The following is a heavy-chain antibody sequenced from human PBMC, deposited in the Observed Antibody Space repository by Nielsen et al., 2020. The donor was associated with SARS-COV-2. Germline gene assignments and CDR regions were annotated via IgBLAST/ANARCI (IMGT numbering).Heavy chain of an antibody. CDR2: ISSSSSYI. D-gene: IGHD2-15*01. V-gene: IGHV3-21*01. CDR1: GFTFSSYS. Sequence: GESLKISCAASGFTFSSYSMNWVRQAPGKGLEWVSSISSSSSYIYYADSVKGRFTISRDNAKNSLYLQMNSLRAEDTAVYYCARDEVAATHGSLLGSETSDYWGQGTLVTVSS. CDR3: ARDEVAATHGSLLGSETSDY. J-gene: IGHJ4*02.